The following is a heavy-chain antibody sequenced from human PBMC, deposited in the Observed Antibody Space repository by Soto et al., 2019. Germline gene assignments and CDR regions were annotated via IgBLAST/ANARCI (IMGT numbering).Heavy chain of an antibody. CDR1: GFTFSSYA. CDR3: AKASSSWYGSSGWYLRGYYGMDV. CDR2: ISGSGGST. J-gene: IGHJ6*02. D-gene: IGHD6-19*01. V-gene: IGHV3-23*01. Sequence: GSLSLSCAASGFTFSSYAMSWVRQAPGKGLEWGSAISGSGGSTYYADSVKGRFTISRDNSKNTLYLQMNSLRAEDTAVYYCAKASSSWYGSSGWYLRGYYGMDVWGQGTTVTVSS.